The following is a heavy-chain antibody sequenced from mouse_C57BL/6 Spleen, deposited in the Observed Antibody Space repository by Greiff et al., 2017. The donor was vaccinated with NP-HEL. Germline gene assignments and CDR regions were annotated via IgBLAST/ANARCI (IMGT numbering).Heavy chain of an antibody. CDR3: ARRITTAVATGAMDY. Sequence: QVQLKESGAELVRPGTSVKMSCKASGYTFTNYWIGWAKQRPGHGLEWIGDIYPGGGYTNYNEKFKGKATLTADKSSSTAYMQFISLTSEDSAIYYCARRITTAVATGAMDYWGQGTSVTVSS. D-gene: IGHD1-1*01. CDR1: GYTFTNYW. CDR2: IYPGGGYT. V-gene: IGHV1-63*01. J-gene: IGHJ4*01.